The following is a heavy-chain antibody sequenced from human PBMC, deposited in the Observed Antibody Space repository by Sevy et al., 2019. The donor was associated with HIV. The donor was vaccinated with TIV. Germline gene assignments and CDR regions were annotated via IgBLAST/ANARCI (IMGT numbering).Heavy chain of an antibody. Sequence: GGSLRLSCAASGFDFSSYPMHWVRQAPGKGLEWVSVIAYDESTKYYGDSVKGRFTISRDIAKNTLHLQMNSLRAEDTAVYYCARDLEFYDYGDYGPAFMPDYWGQGTLVTVSS. D-gene: IGHD4-17*01. CDR2: IAYDESTK. J-gene: IGHJ4*02. CDR1: GFDFSSYP. V-gene: IGHV3-30-3*01. CDR3: ARDLEFYDYGDYGPAFMPDY.